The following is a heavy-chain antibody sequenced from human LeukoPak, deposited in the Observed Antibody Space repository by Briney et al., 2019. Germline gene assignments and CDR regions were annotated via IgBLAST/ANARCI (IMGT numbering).Heavy chain of an antibody. Sequence: GTSVKVSFKSSGFTFTSSAVQWVRHARGQRLEWIGWIVVGSGNTNYAQKFQERVTITRDMSTSTAYMELSSLRTEDTDVYYCAAGYSGSYYPSFDYWGQGTLVTVSS. D-gene: IGHD3-10*01. V-gene: IGHV1-58*01. CDR3: AAGYSGSYYPSFDY. CDR1: GFTFTSSA. CDR2: IVVGSGNT. J-gene: IGHJ4*02.